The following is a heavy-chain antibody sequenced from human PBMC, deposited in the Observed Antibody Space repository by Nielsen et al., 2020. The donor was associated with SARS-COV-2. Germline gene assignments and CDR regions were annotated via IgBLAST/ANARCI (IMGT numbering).Heavy chain of an antibody. CDR3: AGGFYDSRGYNLVY. D-gene: IGHD3-22*01. V-gene: IGHV4-34*01. J-gene: IGHJ4*02. Sequence: SETLSLTCSVYGGSLSDYSWTWIRQPPGKGLEWVGEIKHSVTTNNNPSLRSRVTLSRDTSKNQFSLKLSSVTAADTAVYYCAGGFYDSRGYNLVYWGQGTLVTVSS. CDR1: GGSLSDYS. CDR2: IKHSVTT.